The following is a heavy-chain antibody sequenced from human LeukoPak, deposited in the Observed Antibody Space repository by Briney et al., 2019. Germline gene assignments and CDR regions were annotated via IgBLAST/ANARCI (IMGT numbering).Heavy chain of an antibody. D-gene: IGHD6-13*01. CDR2: ISSSSSTI. CDR1: GFPFSSYS. Sequence: GSLRLSCAASGFPFSSYSMNWVRQAPGKGLEWVSYISSSSSTIYYADSVKGRFTISRDNAKNSLYLQMNSLRAEDTAVYYCARDFDGAAAATFDYWGQGTLVTVSS. J-gene: IGHJ4*02. CDR3: ARDFDGAAAATFDY. V-gene: IGHV3-48*04.